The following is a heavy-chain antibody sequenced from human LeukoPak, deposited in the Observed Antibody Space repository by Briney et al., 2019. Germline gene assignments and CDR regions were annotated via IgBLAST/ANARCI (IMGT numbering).Heavy chain of an antibody. D-gene: IGHD6-13*01. CDR2: THSSGAT. Sequence: SETLSLTCAVSGGSFSGNYWSWLRQPPGKGLEWIGETHSSGATKYNPSLRSRVTISVDTSRSQFTLNLNSVTAADTAVYFCAQHGNWCFDLWGRGTLVTVSS. J-gene: IGHJ2*01. CDR3: AQHGNWCFDL. CDR1: GGSFSGNY. V-gene: IGHV4-34*01.